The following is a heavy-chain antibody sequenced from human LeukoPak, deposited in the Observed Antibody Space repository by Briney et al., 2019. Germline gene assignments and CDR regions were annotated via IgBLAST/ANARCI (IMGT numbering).Heavy chain of an antibody. V-gene: IGHV4-30-2*01. CDR2: IYHSGST. Sequence: SETLSLTCTVSGGSISSYSWSWIRQPPGKGLEWIGYIYHSGSTYYNPSLKSRVTISVDRSKNQFSLKLSSVTAADTAVYYCARGDGSGSCAFDIWGQGTMVTVSS. D-gene: IGHD3-10*01. J-gene: IGHJ3*02. CDR3: ARGDGSGSCAFDI. CDR1: GGSISSYS.